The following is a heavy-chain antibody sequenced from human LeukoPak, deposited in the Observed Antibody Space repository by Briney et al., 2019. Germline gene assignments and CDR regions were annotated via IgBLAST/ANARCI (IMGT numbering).Heavy chain of an antibody. CDR3: AKDLGGGIAYYYMDV. Sequence: PGGTLRLSCAASGFTFSSYGMHWVRQAPGKGLEWVAFIRYDGSNKYYAGSVKGRFTISRDNSKNTLYLQMNSLRAEDTAVYYCAKDLGGGIAYYYMDVWGKGTTVTISS. CDR1: GFTFSSYG. V-gene: IGHV3-30*02. CDR2: IRYDGSNK. J-gene: IGHJ6*03. D-gene: IGHD2-15*01.